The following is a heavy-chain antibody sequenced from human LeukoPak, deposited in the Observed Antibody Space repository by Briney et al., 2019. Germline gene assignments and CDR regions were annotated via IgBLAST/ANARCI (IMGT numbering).Heavy chain of an antibody. CDR2: ISSSGTYI. J-gene: IGHJ3*02. D-gene: IGHD4-23*01. V-gene: IGHV3-21*05. Sequence: PGGSLRLSRAASGFTFSSYEMNWVRQAPGKGLEWASYISSSGTYIYYADSLEGRFTISRDNVRNSLYLQMNSLRAEDTAVYYCAGDYEGNLAFDIWGQGTMVTVSS. CDR1: GFTFSSYE. CDR3: AGDYEGNLAFDI.